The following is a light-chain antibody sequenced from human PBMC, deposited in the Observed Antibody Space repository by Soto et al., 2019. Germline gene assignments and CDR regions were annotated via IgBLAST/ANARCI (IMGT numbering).Light chain of an antibody. CDR2: GAS. V-gene: IGKV3-20*01. J-gene: IGKJ1*01. CDR3: XQXXXSVX. Sequence: EIVLTQSPGSLSLSPGERATLSCRASQSVSSSFFAWYQQKPGQAPRLLIYGASSRATGIPDRFSGSGSGXDFTLXXSXLEPXXXXXXXXXQXXXSVXFGQGTKVEIK. CDR1: QSVSSSF.